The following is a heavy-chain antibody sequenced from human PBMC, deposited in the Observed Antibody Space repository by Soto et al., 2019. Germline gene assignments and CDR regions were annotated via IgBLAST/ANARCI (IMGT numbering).Heavy chain of an antibody. CDR3: AKGLSNSVIDY. D-gene: IGHD5-18*01. V-gene: IGHV3-30*18. Sequence: QVQLVESVGGVVQPGRSLRLSCAASGFTFSTDGMHWVRQAPGKGLEWVAVISYDGSNKYYADSVKGRFTISKDNFKNSLYLQMSRLSAEDTAVYYLAKGLSNSVIDYWGQGTLCTVS. J-gene: IGHJ4*02. CDR1: GFTFSTDG. CDR2: ISYDGSNK.